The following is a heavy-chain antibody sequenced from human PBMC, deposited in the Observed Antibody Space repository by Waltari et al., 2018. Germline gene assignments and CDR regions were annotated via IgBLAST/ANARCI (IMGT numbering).Heavy chain of an antibody. CDR2: ISWNSGSR. V-gene: IGHV3-9*01. CDR3: AKDIGDGYNSDYYYGMDV. J-gene: IGHJ6*02. D-gene: IGHD2-21*01. Sequence: EVQLVESGGGLVQPGRSLRLSCAASGFTFDDYAMHWVRQAPGKGLEWVSGISWNSGSRGYADSVKGRFTISRDNAKNSLYLQMNSLRAEDTALYYCAKDIGDGYNSDYYYGMDVWGQGTTVTVSS. CDR1: GFTFDDYA.